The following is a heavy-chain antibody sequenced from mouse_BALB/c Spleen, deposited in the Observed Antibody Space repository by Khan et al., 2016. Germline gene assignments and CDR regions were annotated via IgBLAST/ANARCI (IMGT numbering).Heavy chain of an antibody. D-gene: IGHD1-1*01. Sequence: VQLKESGPSLVKLSQTLSLTCSVTGDSITSGYWNWIRKFPGNKLEYMGYISHSGSTYYNPSLKSRISITRDTSKNQYYLQLNSVTTEDTATYXWVRYGGRTYVGGMDYWGQGTSVTVSS. CDR2: ISHSGST. V-gene: IGHV3-8*02. CDR1: GDSITSGY. CDR3: VRYGGRTYVGGMDY. J-gene: IGHJ4*01.